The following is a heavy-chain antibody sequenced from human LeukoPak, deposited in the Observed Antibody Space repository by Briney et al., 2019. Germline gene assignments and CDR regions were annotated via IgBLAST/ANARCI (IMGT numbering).Heavy chain of an antibody. CDR1: GYRFTNYC. CDR2: IYPGASDPKSGASDT. CDR3: VRERGGTGYDSGLDYDY. D-gene: IGHD5-12*01. Sequence: GESLKISCKGSGYRFTNYCIGWVRQMPGKGLEWMGIIYPGASDPKSGASDTRYSQSFQGRVTMSADKSISTAYLEWSSLKASDTAMYFCVRERGGTGYDSGLDYDYWGQGALVTVSS. J-gene: IGHJ4*02. V-gene: IGHV5-51*01.